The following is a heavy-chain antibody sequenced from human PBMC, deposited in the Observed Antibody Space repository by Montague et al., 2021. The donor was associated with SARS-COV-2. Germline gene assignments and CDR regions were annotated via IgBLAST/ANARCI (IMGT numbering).Heavy chain of an antibody. CDR3: ARRGRKLLPVATTIGGFDI. V-gene: IGHV4-39*02. D-gene: IGHD5-12*01. CDR1: GGSISSSNYY. Sequence: SETLFLTCTVSGGSISSSNYYWDRIRQPPGKGLEWIGSIYDSGSTYYNPSLKSRVTISVDTSKNHFSLKLSSVTAADTAVYYCARRGRKLLPVATTIGGFDIWGQGTMVTVSS. J-gene: IGHJ3*02. CDR2: IYDSGST.